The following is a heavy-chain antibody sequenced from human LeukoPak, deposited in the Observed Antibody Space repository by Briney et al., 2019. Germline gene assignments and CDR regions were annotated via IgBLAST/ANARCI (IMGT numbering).Heavy chain of an antibody. D-gene: IGHD3-10*01. V-gene: IGHV4-4*07. CDR3: ARERITMVRGVGYFDY. Sequence: PSETLSLTCTVSGGSISSYYWGWIRQPAGKGLEWIGRIYTSGSTNYNPSLKSRVTMSVDTSKNQFSLKLSSVTAADTAVYYCARERITMVRGVGYFDYWGQGTLVTVSS. CDR1: GGSISSYY. J-gene: IGHJ4*02. CDR2: IYTSGST.